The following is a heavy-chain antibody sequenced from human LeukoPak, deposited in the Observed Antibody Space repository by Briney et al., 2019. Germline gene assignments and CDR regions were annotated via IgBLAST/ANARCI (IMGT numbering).Heavy chain of an antibody. Sequence: PSETLSLTCAVYGGSFSGYYWSWIRQPPGKGLEWIGEINHSGSTNYNPSLKSRVTISVDTSKNQFSLKLSSVTAADTAVYYCARDGDTAMVQYNWFDPWGQGTLVTVSS. CDR2: INHSGST. V-gene: IGHV4-34*01. J-gene: IGHJ5*02. CDR1: GGSFSGYY. CDR3: ARDGDTAMVQYNWFDP. D-gene: IGHD5-18*01.